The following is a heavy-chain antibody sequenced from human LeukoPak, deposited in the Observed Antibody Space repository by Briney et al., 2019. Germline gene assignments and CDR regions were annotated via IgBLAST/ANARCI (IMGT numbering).Heavy chain of an antibody. D-gene: IGHD5/OR15-5a*01. CDR2: IKTKTDGGTV. J-gene: IGHJ4*02. CDR1: GFSVSNNY. CDR3: TTSVY. Sequence: GGSLRLSCAVSGFSVSNNYMNWVRQAPGKGLEWVGRIKTKTDGGTVDYAAPVKGRFIISRDDPTASLYLQMSSLRTEDTAVYYCTTSVYWGQGILVTVSS. V-gene: IGHV3-15*01.